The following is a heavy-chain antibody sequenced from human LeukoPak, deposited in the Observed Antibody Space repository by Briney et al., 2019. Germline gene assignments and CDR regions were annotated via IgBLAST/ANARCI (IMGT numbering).Heavy chain of an antibody. J-gene: IGHJ4*02. D-gene: IGHD6-13*01. CDR2: IKQDGSEK. CDR1: GFTFSSYW. V-gene: IGHV3-7*01. CDR3: ASEAITYSSSWYYVY. Sequence: GGSLRLSCAASGFTFSSYWMSWVRQAPGKGLEWVANIKQDGSEKYYVDSVKGRFTISRDNAKNSLYLQMNSLRAEDTAVYYCASEAITYSSSWYYVYWGQGTLVTVSS.